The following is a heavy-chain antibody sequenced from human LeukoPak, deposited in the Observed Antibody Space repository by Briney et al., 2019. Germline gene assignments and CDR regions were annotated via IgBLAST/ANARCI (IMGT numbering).Heavy chain of an antibody. CDR2: ISYDGSNK. J-gene: IGHJ4*02. Sequence: PGGSLRLSCAASGFTFSSYGMHWVRQAPGKGLEWVAVISYDGSNKYYADSVKGRFTISRDNSKNTLYLQMNSLRAEDTAVYYCAKDGAVAQVDYWGQGTLVTVSS. V-gene: IGHV3-30*18. CDR3: AKDGAVAQVDY. CDR1: GFTFSSYG. D-gene: IGHD6-19*01.